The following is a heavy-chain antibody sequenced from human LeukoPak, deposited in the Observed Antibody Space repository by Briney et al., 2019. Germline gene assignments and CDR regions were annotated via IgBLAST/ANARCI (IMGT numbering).Heavy chain of an antibody. V-gene: IGHV4-31*03. J-gene: IGHJ5*02. CDR2: IYYSGST. Sequence: PSETLSLTCTVSGGSISSGGYYWGWIRQHPGKGLEWIGYIYYSGSTYYNPSLKSRVTISVDTSKNQFSLKLSSVTAADTAVYYCARRHNWGSSWWFDPWGQGTLVTVSS. CDR1: GGSISSGGYY. CDR3: ARRHNWGSSWWFDP. D-gene: IGHD7-27*01.